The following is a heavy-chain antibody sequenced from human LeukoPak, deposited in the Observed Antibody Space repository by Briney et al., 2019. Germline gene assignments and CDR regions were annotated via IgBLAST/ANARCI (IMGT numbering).Heavy chain of an antibody. V-gene: IGHV1-69*06. Sequence: SVKVSCKASGGTFSSYAISWVRQAPGQGLEWMGGIIPIFGTANYAQKFHGRVTITADKSTSTAYMELSSLRSEDTAVYYCAREPLLGSGSYVIRGYFDYWGQGTLVTVSS. CDR2: IIPIFGTA. J-gene: IGHJ4*02. CDR1: GGTFSSYA. D-gene: IGHD1-26*01. CDR3: AREPLLGSGSYVIRGYFDY.